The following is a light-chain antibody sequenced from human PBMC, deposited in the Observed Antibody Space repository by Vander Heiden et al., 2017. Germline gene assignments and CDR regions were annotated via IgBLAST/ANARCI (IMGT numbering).Light chain of an antibody. V-gene: IGKV3-15*01. CDR1: QSVGSN. Sequence: EIVMTHAPVTLSVSPGERATLSCRASQSVGSNLAWYQQKPGQAPRLLIYGASTRAIGIPARFSGSGYGTDFTLTISSRQSEDFAVYYCQQLNNWHLYTFGQGTKVEIK. J-gene: IGKJ2*01. CDR2: GAS. CDR3: QQLNNWHLYT.